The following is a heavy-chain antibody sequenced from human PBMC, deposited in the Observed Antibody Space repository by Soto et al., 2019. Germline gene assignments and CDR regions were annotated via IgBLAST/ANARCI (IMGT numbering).Heavy chain of an antibody. Sequence: GSVPTLVNPTQTLTLTCTFSGFSLSTSGVGVGWIRQPPGKALECLALIYWDDDKRYSPSLKSRLTITKDTSKNQVVLTMTNMDPVDTATYYCAHIPNYYQYNWFDPWGQGTLVTVSS. D-gene: IGHD3-10*01. V-gene: IGHV2-5*02. CDR2: IYWDDDK. J-gene: IGHJ5*02. CDR3: AHIPNYYQYNWFDP. CDR1: GFSLSTSGVG.